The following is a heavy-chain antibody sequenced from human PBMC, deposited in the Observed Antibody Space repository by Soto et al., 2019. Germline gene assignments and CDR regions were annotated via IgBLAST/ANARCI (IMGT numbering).Heavy chain of an antibody. V-gene: IGHV1-69*01. CDR2: IIPIFGTA. D-gene: IGHD2-21*02. CDR3: ARRGLSGGDSPYYFDY. J-gene: IGHJ4*02. CDR1: GGTFSSYA. Sequence: QVQLVQSGAEVKKPGSSVKVSCKASGGTFSSYAISWVRQAPGQGLEWMGGIIPIFGTANYAQKFQGRVTITADESTSTAYMGLSSLRSEDTAVYYCARRGLSGGDSPYYFDYWGQGTLVTVSS.